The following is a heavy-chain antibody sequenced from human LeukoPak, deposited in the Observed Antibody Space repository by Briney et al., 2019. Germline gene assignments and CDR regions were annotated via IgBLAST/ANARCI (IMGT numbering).Heavy chain of an antibody. Sequence: PGGSLRLSCAASGFTFSSYSTNWVRQAPGKGLEWVSYISSSSSTIYYADSVKGRFTISRDNAKNSLYLQMNSLRDEDTAVYYCARHLRGKYSYAMDVWGQGTTVTVSS. CDR3: ARHLRGKYSYAMDV. CDR2: ISSSSSTI. J-gene: IGHJ6*02. V-gene: IGHV3-48*02. CDR1: GFTFSSYS. D-gene: IGHD4-23*01.